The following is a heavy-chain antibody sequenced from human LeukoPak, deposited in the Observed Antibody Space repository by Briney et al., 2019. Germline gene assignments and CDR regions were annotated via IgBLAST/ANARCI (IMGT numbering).Heavy chain of an antibody. CDR2: TYYRSKWYN. V-gene: IGHV6-1*01. J-gene: IGHJ3*02. Sequence: TSQTLSLTCAISGDSVSSNSAAWNWIRQSPSRGLEWLGRTYYRSKWYNDYAVSVKSRITINPDTSKNQFSLQLNSVTPEDTAVYYCARGGTGRLGRITMVRGVSTYAFDIWGQGTMVTVSS. CDR1: GDSVSSNSAA. D-gene: IGHD3-10*01. CDR3: ARGGTGRLGRITMVRGVSTYAFDI.